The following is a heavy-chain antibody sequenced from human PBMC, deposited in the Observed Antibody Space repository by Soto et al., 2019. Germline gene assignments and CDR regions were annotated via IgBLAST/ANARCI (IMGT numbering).Heavy chain of an antibody. J-gene: IGHJ6*02. D-gene: IGHD4-4*01. CDR3: ARDRAIYSGNFDYGLDV. CDR2: IGTSGKTI. CDR1: GFTFSRYD. Sequence: EVQLVESGGGLVQAGGSLRLFCAVSGFTFSRYDMNWVRQAPGKGLELVSYIGTSGKTIYYADSVRGRFTISRDNAKNSLYLQMNSLRAEDTAVYYCARDRAIYSGNFDYGLDVWGQGTTVTVSS. V-gene: IGHV3-48*03.